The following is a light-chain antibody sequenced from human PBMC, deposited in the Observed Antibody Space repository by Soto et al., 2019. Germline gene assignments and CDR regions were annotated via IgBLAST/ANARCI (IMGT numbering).Light chain of an antibody. CDR2: RAS. J-gene: IGKJ1*01. CDR1: QSVEGSY. V-gene: IGKV3-20*01. Sequence: ENVLTQSPGSLSLSPGERATVSCRASQSVEGSYLAWYQHKPGQAPRLLIYRASSRATGIPDRFSGSGSGTDFTLTISRLEPEDFAVYYCQQYGSSPRTFGQGTKVDIK. CDR3: QQYGSSPRT.